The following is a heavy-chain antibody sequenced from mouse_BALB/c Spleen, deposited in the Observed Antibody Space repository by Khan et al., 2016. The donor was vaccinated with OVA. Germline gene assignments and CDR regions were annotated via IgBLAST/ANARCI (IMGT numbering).Heavy chain of an antibody. Sequence: LQQPGSALVRPGASVKLSCKASGYTFTSYWMHWVKQRHGQGLEWIGNIYPGSDSINYDEKFKSKGTLTVDTSSSTAYIHLSSLTSEDSAVYYCTRGGYFGKSLCAYWGQGTLVTVSA. V-gene: IGHV1S22*01. CDR1: GYTFTSYW. CDR3: TRGGYFGKSLCAY. D-gene: IGHD2-1*01. J-gene: IGHJ3*01. CDR2: IYPGSDSI.